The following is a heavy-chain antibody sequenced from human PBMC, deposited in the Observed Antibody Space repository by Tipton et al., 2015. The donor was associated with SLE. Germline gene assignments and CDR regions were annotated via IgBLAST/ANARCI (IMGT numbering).Heavy chain of an antibody. V-gene: IGHV4-34*01. CDR1: GVSFSGHY. CDR3: VRAVSGYFNFCYMDV. J-gene: IGHJ6*03. Sequence: TLSLTCAVYGVSFSGHYWNWIRQAPGKGLEWIGEVSHSRSTNYNPSLKSRGTISLDTSNNQFSLRRSSVTAADTAVYYCVRAVSGYFNFCYMDVWGRGTTVTISS. CDR2: VSHSRST. D-gene: IGHD3-3*01.